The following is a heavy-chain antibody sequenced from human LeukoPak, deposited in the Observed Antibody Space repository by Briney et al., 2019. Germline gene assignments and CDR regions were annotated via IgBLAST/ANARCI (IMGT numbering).Heavy chain of an antibody. CDR1: GFTFSGSA. Sequence: GGSLRLSCAASGFTFSGSAMHWVRQASGKGLEWVGRIKSKANGYATAYATSVKGRFTISRDDSRNTAYLQMNSLKTEDTAVYYCTRLEGGSGYDWGQGTLVTVSS. CDR3: TRLEGGSGYD. J-gene: IGHJ4*02. D-gene: IGHD3-22*01. CDR2: IKSKANGYAT. V-gene: IGHV3-73*01.